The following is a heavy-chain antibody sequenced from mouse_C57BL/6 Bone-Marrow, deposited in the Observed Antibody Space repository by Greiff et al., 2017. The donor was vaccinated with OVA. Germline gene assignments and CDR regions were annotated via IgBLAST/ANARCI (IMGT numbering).Heavy chain of an antibody. V-gene: IGHV5-15*01. Sequence: EVKVVESGGGLVQPGGSLKLSCAASGFTFSDYGMAWVRQAPRKGPEWVAFISNLAYSIYYADTVTGRFTISRENAKNTLYLEMSSLRSEDTAMYYCARHGHYGSIPFDYWGQGTTLTVSS. J-gene: IGHJ2*01. D-gene: IGHD1-1*01. CDR2: ISNLAYSI. CDR3: ARHGHYGSIPFDY. CDR1: GFTFSDYG.